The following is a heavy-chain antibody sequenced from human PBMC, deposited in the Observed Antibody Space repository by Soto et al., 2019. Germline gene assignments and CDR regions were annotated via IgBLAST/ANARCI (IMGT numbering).Heavy chain of an antibody. J-gene: IGHJ4*02. D-gene: IGHD4-17*01. Sequence: SETLSLTCTVSGGSISSSSYYWGWIRQPPGKGLEWIGSIFYSGSTYYNPSLKSRVTISVDTSKNQFSLKLSSVTAADTAVYYCANSYGDYVSYWGQGTLVTVSS. CDR3: ANSYGDYVSY. CDR2: IFYSGST. CDR1: GGSISSSSYY. V-gene: IGHV4-39*01.